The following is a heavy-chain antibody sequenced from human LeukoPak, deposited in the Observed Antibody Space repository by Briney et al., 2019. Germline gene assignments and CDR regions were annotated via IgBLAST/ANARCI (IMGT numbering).Heavy chain of an antibody. CDR1: GGSISGYY. J-gene: IGHJ4*02. V-gene: IGHV4-34*01. Sequence: KTSETLSLTCTVSGGSISGYYWSWIRQPPGKGLEWIGEINHSGSTNYNPSLKSRVTISVDTSKNQFSLKLSSVTAADTAVYYCARGTRRPYYDILTGYYRVYYFDYWGQGTLVTVSS. CDR2: INHSGST. D-gene: IGHD3-9*01. CDR3: ARGTRRPYYDILTGYYRVYYFDY.